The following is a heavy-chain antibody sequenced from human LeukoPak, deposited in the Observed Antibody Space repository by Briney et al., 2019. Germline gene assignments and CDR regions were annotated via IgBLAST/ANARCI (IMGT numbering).Heavy chain of an antibody. CDR2: ISWGSVST. Sequence: GGSLRLSCSAAGFSFNDYGMIWVRQAPGKGLEWGSSISWGSVSTGYADSVKGRFTIARYTANNSLFLQLNSLRDEDTAVYYCARDAGTAFDIWGQGTLVTVSS. J-gene: IGHJ4*02. CDR1: GFSFNDYG. D-gene: IGHD1-1*01. V-gene: IGHV3-20*04. CDR3: ARDAGTAFDI.